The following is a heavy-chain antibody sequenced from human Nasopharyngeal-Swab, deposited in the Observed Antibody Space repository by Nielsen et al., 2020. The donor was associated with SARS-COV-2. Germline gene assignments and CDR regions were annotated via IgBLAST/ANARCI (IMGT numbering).Heavy chain of an antibody. V-gene: IGHV3-11*04. Sequence: GASLQISCAASGFTFSDYYMSWIRQAPGKGLEWVSYISSSGSTVYYADSVKGRFTISRDNAKNSLYLQMNSLRAEDTAVYYCASELELNAEYFQHWGQGTLVTVSS. CDR1: GFTFSDYY. D-gene: IGHD1-7*01. CDR2: ISSSGSTV. CDR3: ASELELNAEYFQH. J-gene: IGHJ1*01.